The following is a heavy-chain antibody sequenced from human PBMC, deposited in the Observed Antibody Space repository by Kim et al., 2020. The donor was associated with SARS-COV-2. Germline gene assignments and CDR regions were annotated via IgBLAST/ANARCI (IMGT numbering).Heavy chain of an antibody. V-gene: IGHV3-23*01. J-gene: IGHJ4*02. D-gene: IGHD7-27*01. Sequence: STYYADSVKGRFTISRDNSKTTLYLQMNSMRAEDTAVYYCAKDQGCWGDYWGQGTLVTVSS. CDR2: ST. CDR3: AKDQGCWGDY.